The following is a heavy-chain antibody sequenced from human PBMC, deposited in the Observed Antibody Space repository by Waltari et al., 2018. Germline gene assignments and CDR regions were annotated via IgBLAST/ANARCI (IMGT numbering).Heavy chain of an antibody. CDR3: ARLVDYGDYGGVGAFDI. Sequence: QVQLVQSGAEVKKPGASVKVSCKASGYTFTGYYMHWVRQAPGQGLEWMGRINPNSGGTNDAQKFQGRVTMTRDTSISTAYMELSRLRSDDTAVYYCARLVDYGDYGGVGAFDIWGQGTMVTVSS. CDR2: INPNSGGT. CDR1: GYTFTGYY. J-gene: IGHJ3*02. V-gene: IGHV1-2*06. D-gene: IGHD4-17*01.